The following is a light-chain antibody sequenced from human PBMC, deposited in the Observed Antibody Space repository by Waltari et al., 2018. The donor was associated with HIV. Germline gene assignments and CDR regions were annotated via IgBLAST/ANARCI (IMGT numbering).Light chain of an antibody. J-gene: IGKJ2*01. V-gene: IGKV3-15*01. CDR3: QQYNNWPRT. CDR1: QSVSSN. CDR2: GAS. Sequence: EIVMTPSPATLSVSPGERATLSCRASQSVSSNLAWYQQKPGQAPRLLIYGASTRATGIPARCSGSGSGTEFTLTISSLQSEDFAVYYCQQYNNWPRTFGQGTKLEIK.